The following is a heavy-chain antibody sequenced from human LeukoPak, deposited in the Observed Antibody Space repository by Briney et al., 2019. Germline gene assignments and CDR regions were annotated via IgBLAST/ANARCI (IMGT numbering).Heavy chain of an antibody. J-gene: IGHJ4*02. D-gene: IGHD3-3*01. V-gene: IGHV4-39*07. Sequence: PSETLSLTCTVSGGTFRSTDYYWGWVRQPPGQGLEWIGSIYYTETTNYNPSLKSRITISMDTSKKQFSLKLSSVTAADTAVYYCARSLRSFWDYWGQGTLVTVSS. CDR2: IYYTETT. CDR3: ARSLRSFWDY. CDR1: GGTFRSTDYY.